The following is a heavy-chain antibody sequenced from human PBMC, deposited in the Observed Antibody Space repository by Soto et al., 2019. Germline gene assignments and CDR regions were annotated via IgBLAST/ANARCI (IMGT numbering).Heavy chain of an antibody. CDR3: AKDSEDDSSGYYHEPPGYFDY. J-gene: IGHJ4*02. Sequence: QVQLVESGGGVVQPGRSLRLSCAASGFTFSSYGMHWVRQASGKGLEWVAVISYDGSNKYYADSVKGRFTISRDNSKNTLNLQMTSLRAEDTAVYYCAKDSEDDSSGYYHEPPGYFDYWGQGTLATVSS. CDR2: ISYDGSNK. D-gene: IGHD3-22*01. CDR1: GFTFSSYG. V-gene: IGHV3-30*18.